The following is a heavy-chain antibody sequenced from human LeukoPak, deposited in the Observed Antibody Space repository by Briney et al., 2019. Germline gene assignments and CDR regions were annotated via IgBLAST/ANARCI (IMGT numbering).Heavy chain of an antibody. V-gene: IGHV4-34*01. Sequence: KPSETLSLTCAVYGGSFSGYYWSWIRQPPGKGLEWIGEINHSGSTNYNPSLKSRVTISVDTSKNQSSLKLSSVTAADTAVYYCASLYGDYVDYWGQGTLVTVSS. CDR1: GGSFSGYY. CDR3: ASLYGDYVDY. CDR2: INHSGST. J-gene: IGHJ4*02. D-gene: IGHD4-17*01.